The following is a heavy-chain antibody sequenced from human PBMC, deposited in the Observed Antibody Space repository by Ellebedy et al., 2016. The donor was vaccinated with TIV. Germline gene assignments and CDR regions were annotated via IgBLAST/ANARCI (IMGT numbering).Heavy chain of an antibody. CDR2: IYSSGIT. D-gene: IGHD3/OR15-3a*01. J-gene: IGHJ4*02. CDR1: GFTVSANY. Sequence: GGSLRLSCAVSGFTVSANYMSWVRQAPGKGLEWVSIIYSSGITYYPDSVKGRFTISRDNSKNTVSLQMHSLRAEDTAVYYCSRVDLGLAFHYWGRGTLVTVSS. CDR3: SRVDLGLAFHY. V-gene: IGHV3-53*01.